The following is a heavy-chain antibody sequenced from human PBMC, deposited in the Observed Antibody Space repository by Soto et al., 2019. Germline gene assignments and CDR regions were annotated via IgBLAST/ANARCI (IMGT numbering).Heavy chain of an antibody. CDR2: ISATGGGT. Sequence: GGSLRLSCAASGFKFSDYAMSWVRQAPGKGLEWVSLISATGGGTYYADSVKGRFTISRDNSHNTLYLQVHSLTAEDTAVYYCAKDRRAGGNSAFYFDFWGQGAQVTVS. CDR3: AKDRRAGGNSAFYFDF. J-gene: IGHJ4*02. V-gene: IGHV3-23*01. D-gene: IGHD3-16*01. CDR1: GFKFSDYA.